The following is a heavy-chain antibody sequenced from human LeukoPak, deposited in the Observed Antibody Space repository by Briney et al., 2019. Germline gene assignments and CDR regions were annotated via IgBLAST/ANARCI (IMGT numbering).Heavy chain of an antibody. J-gene: IGHJ4*02. Sequence: GGSLRLSCAASGFTFSSYGMHWVRQAPGKGLEWVAVIWYDGSNKYYADPVKGRFTISRDNSKNTLYLQMNSLRAEDTAVYYCAKDYYGPSGGIDYWGQGTLVTVSS. D-gene: IGHD3-10*01. CDR1: GFTFSSYG. CDR2: IWYDGSNK. V-gene: IGHV3-33*06. CDR3: AKDYYGPSGGIDY.